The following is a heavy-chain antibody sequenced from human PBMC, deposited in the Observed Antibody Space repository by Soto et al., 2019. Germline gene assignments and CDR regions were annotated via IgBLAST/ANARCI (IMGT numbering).Heavy chain of an antibody. CDR2: IYYSGST. CDR3: ARETVSGAFDI. D-gene: IGHD3-10*01. V-gene: IGHV4-59*01. J-gene: IGHJ3*02. CDR1: GGSISSYY. Sequence: SETLSLTCTVSGGSISSYYWSWIRQPPGKGLEWIGYIYYSGSTNYNPSLKSRVTISVDTSKNQFSLKLSSVTAADTAVYYCARETVSGAFDIWGQGTMVTVS.